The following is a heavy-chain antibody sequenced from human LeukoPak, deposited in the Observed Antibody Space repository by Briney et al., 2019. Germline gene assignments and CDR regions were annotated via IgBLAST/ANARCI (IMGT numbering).Heavy chain of an antibody. D-gene: IGHD3-3*01. Sequence: PSETLSLTCTVSGGSISSGDYYWSWIRQPPGKGLEWIGYIYYSGSTYYNPSLKSRVTISVDTSKNQFSLKLSSVTAADTAVYYCARTVGVYDFWSGQPYYFDYWGQGTLVTVSS. CDR2: IYYSGST. J-gene: IGHJ4*02. V-gene: IGHV4-30-4*08. CDR3: ARTVGVYDFWSGQPYYFDY. CDR1: GGSISSGDYY.